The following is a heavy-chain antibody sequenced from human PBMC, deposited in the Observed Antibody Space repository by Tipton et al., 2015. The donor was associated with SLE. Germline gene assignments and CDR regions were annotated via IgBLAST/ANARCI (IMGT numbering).Heavy chain of an antibody. CDR3: ARGISDAFDI. CDR2: IYYSGST. V-gene: IGHV4-59*08. CDR1: GGSISSHY. Sequence: TLSLTCTVSGGSISSHYWSWIRQPPGKGLEWIGYIYYSGSTYYNPSLKSRVTISVDTSKNQFSLKLSSVTAADTAVYYCARGISDAFDIWGQGTMVTVSS. J-gene: IGHJ3*02. D-gene: IGHD2-15*01.